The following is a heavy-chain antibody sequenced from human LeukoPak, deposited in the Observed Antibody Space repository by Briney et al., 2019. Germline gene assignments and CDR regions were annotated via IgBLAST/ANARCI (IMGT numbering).Heavy chain of an antibody. CDR3: AKDGDSSGWYSQFDY. CDR1: GFTFSSYA. Sequence: GGSLRLSCAASGFTFSSYAMSWVRQAPGKGLEWVSAISGSGGSTYYADSVKGRFTISRDNSKNTLYLQMNSLRAEDTAVYYCAKDGDSSGWYSQFDYWGQGTLVTVSS. CDR2: ISGSGGST. V-gene: IGHV3-23*01. J-gene: IGHJ4*02. D-gene: IGHD6-19*01.